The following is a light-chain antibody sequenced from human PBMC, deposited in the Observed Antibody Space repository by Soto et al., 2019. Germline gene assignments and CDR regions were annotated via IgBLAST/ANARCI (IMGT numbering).Light chain of an antibody. J-gene: IGLJ2*01. Sequence: SYELTQPPSVSVSPGQTASITCSGDKLGDKYACWYQQKPGQSPVLVIYQDSKRPSGIPERFSGSNSRNTATLTISGTQAMDEADYYCQAWDSSDVVFGGGTKVTVL. CDR2: QDS. CDR3: QAWDSSDVV. V-gene: IGLV3-1*01. CDR1: KLGDKY.